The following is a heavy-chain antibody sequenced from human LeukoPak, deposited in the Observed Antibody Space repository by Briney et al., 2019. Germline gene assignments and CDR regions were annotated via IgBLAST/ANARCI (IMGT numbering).Heavy chain of an antibody. Sequence: KTSETLSLTCAVYGGSFSGYYWSWIRQPPGKGLEWIGEINHSGSTNYNPSLKSRVTISVDTSKNQFSLKLSSVTAADTAVYYCARKRIIIAAAGTSWFDPWGQGTLVTVSS. D-gene: IGHD6-13*01. V-gene: IGHV4-34*01. CDR2: INHSGST. J-gene: IGHJ5*02. CDR1: GGSFSGYY. CDR3: ARKRIIIAAAGTSWFDP.